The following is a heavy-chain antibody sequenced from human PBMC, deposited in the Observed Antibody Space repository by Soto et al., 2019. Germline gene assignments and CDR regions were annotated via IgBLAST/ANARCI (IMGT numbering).Heavy chain of an antibody. V-gene: IGHV1-2*04. CDR2: INPNSGGT. D-gene: IGHD3-10*01. J-gene: IGHJ6*02. CDR1: GYTFTVNY. Sequence: ASVKVSCKASGYTFTVNYMHWVRQAPGQGLEWMGWINPNSGGTNYAQKFQGWVTMTRDTSISTAYMELSRLRSDDTAVYYCAREGMVRGVITPYYGMDVWGQGTTVTVSS. CDR3: AREGMVRGVITPYYGMDV.